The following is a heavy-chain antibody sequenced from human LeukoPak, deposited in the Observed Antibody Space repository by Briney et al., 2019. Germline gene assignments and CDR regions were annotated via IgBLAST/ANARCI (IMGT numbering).Heavy chain of an antibody. CDR2: IYTCGSA. CDR3: ARENSSGGRGRFDY. D-gene: IGHD6-19*01. CDR1: GGSVTRYY. V-gene: IGHV4-4*09. Sequence: SETLSLTCSLSGGSVTRYYWSWIRQPPGKRLESIRYIYTCGSANYNPSLKSRVTISVDTFQKQLSLKLSSVTGADTAVYYCARENSSGGRGRFDYWGQGTLVTVSS. J-gene: IGHJ4*02.